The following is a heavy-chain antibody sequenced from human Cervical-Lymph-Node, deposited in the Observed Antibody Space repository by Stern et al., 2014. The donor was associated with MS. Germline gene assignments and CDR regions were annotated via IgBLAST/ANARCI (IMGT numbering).Heavy chain of an antibody. J-gene: IGHJ4*02. CDR2: VWYDGTTK. D-gene: IGHD1-26*01. CDR1: GFTFRSYG. Sequence: VQLVESGGGVVQPGRSLRLSCAASGFTFRSYGIHWVRPAPGKGLEWVAVVWYDGTTKSYSDSVKGRFTISRDNPRQTVYLQMDNLRVEDTAIYFCARGGDFKWAVRSQFFDYWGQGTLITVSS. CDR3: ARGGDFKWAVRSQFFDY. V-gene: IGHV3-33*01.